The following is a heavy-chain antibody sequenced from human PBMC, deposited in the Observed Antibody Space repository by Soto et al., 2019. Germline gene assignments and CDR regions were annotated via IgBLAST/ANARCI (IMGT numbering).Heavy chain of an antibody. V-gene: IGHV4-34*01. CDR2: INHSGST. CDR1: GGSFSGYY. J-gene: IGHJ6*02. D-gene: IGHD3-3*01. Sequence: SETLSLTCAVYGGSFSGYYWSWIRQPPGKGLEWIGEINHSGSTNYNPSLKSRVTISVDTSKNQFSLKLSSVTAADTAVYYCARGEAGFWSGYYPSTYYYGMDVWGQGTTVTV. CDR3: ARGEAGFWSGYYPSTYYYGMDV.